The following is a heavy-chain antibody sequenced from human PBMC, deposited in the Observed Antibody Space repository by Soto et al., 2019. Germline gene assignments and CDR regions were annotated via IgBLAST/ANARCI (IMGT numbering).Heavy chain of an antibody. CDR3: ARGVGYSGYDLVDY. J-gene: IGHJ4*02. CDR2: IWYDGSNK. CDR1: GFTFSSYG. Sequence: QVQLVESGGGVVQPGRSLRLSCAASGFTFSSYGMHWVRQAPGKGLEWVAVIWYDGSNKYYADSVKGRFTISRDNSKNTLYLQMNSLRAEDTAVYYCARGVGYSGYDLVDYWGQGTLVTVSS. V-gene: IGHV3-33*01. D-gene: IGHD5-12*01.